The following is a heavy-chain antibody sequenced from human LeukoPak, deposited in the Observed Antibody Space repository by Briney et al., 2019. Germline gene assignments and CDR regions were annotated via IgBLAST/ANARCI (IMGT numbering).Heavy chain of an antibody. D-gene: IGHD2-2*01. CDR1: GFTFSSYA. CDR2: ISGSGGST. V-gene: IGHV3-23*01. CDR3: AKAGDDIVVVPAAYFDY. Sequence: PGGSLRLSCAASGFTFSSYAMSWVRQAPGKGLEWVSAISGSGGSTYYADSVKGRITISRDNSKNTLYLQMNSLRADDTAVYYCAKAGDDIVVVPAAYFDYWGQGTLVTVSS. J-gene: IGHJ4*02.